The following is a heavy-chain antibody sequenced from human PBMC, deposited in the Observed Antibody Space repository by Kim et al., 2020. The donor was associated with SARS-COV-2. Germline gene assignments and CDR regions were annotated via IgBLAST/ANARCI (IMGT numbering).Heavy chain of an antibody. D-gene: IGHD3-9*01. CDR3: ARRYDILTGYYNEEGYFDY. V-gene: IGHV5-51*01. CDR2: IYPGDSDT. Sequence: GESLKISCKGSGYSFTSYWIGWVRQMPGKGLEWMGIIYPGDSDTRYSPSFQGQVTISADKSISTAYLQWSSLKASDTAMYYCARRYDILTGYYNEEGYFDYWGQGTLVTVSS. CDR1: GYSFTSYW. J-gene: IGHJ4*02.